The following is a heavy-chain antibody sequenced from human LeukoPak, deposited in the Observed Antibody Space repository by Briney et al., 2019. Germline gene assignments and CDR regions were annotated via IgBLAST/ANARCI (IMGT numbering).Heavy chain of an antibody. Sequence: GGSPRLSCVASGFTFRNSAMHWVRQPPGKGLEYVSAISSDGGATYYSNSVKGRFTVSRDNSKNTLYLQMGSLRAEDMAVYYCATWSGYHHVYWGQGTQVTVSS. D-gene: IGHD3-3*01. CDR3: ATWSGYHHVY. CDR1: GFTFRNSA. V-gene: IGHV3-64*01. CDR2: ISSDGGAT. J-gene: IGHJ4*02.